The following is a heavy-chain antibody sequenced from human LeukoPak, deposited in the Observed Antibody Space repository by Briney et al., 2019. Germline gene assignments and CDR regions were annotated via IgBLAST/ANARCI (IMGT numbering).Heavy chain of an antibody. J-gene: IGHJ3*02. Sequence: PGGSLRLSCAASGFTFDDYGMTWVRQAPGKGLEWVSVIYTGGSTYYADSVKGRFTISRDDSKNTLYLQMNSLRVEDTAVYYCARLRTGEWGGDIWGQGTMVTVSS. CDR2: IYTGGST. CDR1: GFTFDDYG. V-gene: IGHV3-53*01. D-gene: IGHD3-16*01. CDR3: ARLRTGEWGGDI.